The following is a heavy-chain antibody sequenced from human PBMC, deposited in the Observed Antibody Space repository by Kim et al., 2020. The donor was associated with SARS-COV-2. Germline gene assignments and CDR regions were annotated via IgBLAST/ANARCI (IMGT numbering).Heavy chain of an antibody. CDR2: IWYDGSNK. CDR3: ARNQLELRDKRWYYFDC. V-gene: IGHV3-33*01. J-gene: IGHJ4*02. D-gene: IGHD1-7*01. CDR1: GFTFSSSG. Sequence: GGSLRLSCAASGFTFSSSGMHWVRQAPGKGLEWVAVIWYDGSNKYYADSVKGRFTISRDNSKNTLYLQMNSLRAEDTAVYYCARNQLELRDKRWYYFDCWGQGTLVTVSS.